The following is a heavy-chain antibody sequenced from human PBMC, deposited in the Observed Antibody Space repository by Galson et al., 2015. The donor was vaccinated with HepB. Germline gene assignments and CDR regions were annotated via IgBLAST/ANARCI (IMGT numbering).Heavy chain of an antibody. D-gene: IGHD5-12*01. Sequence: SLRLSCAVSGFTFSDHYMDWVRQAPGKGLEWVGRSRNKANGYTTEYAASVKGRFTISRDDSKNSLYLQMDSLKTEDTAVYYCVRISTLRGYQFDYWGQGTLVTVSS. CDR3: VRISTLRGYQFDY. CDR2: SRNKANGYTT. V-gene: IGHV3-72*01. CDR1: GFTFSDHY. J-gene: IGHJ4*02.